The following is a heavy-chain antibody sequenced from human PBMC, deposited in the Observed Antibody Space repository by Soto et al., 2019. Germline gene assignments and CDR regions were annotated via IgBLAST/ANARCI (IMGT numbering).Heavy chain of an antibody. J-gene: IGHJ3*01. Sequence: QVQLVESGGGVVQPGRSLRLSCAASGFTFSSYGLHWVRQAPGKGLEWVTIISYDGIKKYYADSVKGRFTISRDNSKNTLYLHMNSLKPEDTAVDYCAKEVGGGGTFDVWGQGTMVTVSS. CDR1: GFTFSSYG. CDR3: AKEVGGGGTFDV. D-gene: IGHD2-15*01. CDR2: ISYDGIKK. V-gene: IGHV3-30*18.